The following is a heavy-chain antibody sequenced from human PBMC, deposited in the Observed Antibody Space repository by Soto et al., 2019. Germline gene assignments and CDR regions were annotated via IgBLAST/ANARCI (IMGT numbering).Heavy chain of an antibody. CDR3: SRDGLLGYFDY. CDR2: ISYDGSNK. J-gene: IGHJ4*02. Sequence: QVQLVESGGGVVQPGRSLRLSCAASGFTFSSYAMHWVRQAPGKGLEWVAVISYDGSNKYYADSVKGRFTISRDNSKNTLYLQMNSLRAEDTDVYDCSRDGLLGYFDYWGQGTLVTVSS. V-gene: IGHV3-30-3*01. CDR1: GFTFSSYA. D-gene: IGHD3-16*01.